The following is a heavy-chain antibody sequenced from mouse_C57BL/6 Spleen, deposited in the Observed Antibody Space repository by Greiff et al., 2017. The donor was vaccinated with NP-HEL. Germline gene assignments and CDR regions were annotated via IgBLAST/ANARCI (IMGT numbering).Heavy chain of an antibody. CDR1: GYSFTSYY. D-gene: IGHD2-1*01. CDR2: IYPGSGNT. V-gene: IGHV1-66*01. J-gene: IGHJ3*01. CDR3: ARVGNPAWFAY. Sequence: VQLQQPGPELVKPGASVKISCKASGYSFTSYYIHWVKQRPGQGLEWIGWIYPGSGNTKYNEKFKGKATLTADTSSSTAYMQLSSLTSDDSAVYYCARVGNPAWFAYWGQGTLVTVSA.